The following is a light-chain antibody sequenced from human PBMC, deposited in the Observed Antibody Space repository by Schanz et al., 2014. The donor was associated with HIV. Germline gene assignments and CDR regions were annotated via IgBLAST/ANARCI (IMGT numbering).Light chain of an antibody. CDR2: EVS. CDR1: SSDVGAYKY. CDR3: SSYTTSRTGV. V-gene: IGLV2-14*01. J-gene: IGLJ3*02. Sequence: QSALTQPPSASGSPGQSVTISCTGTSSDVGAYKYVSWYQQHPGKAPKLMIFEVSERPSGVSDRFSGYKSGDTASLTISGLQAEDEADFYCSSYTTSRTGVFGGGTKLTVL.